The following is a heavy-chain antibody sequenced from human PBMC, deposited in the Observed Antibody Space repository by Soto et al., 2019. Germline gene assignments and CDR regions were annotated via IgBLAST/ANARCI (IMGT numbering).Heavy chain of an antibody. V-gene: IGHV3-21*01. CDR2: ISSSSFSI. CDR3: ARNESSNIYGMDV. CDR1: GFTFSSYS. J-gene: IGHJ6*02. Sequence: GGSLRPSCAASGFTFSSYSMTWVRKAPGKGLEWVSSISSSSFSINYAASVKGRFTISRDNAQNSLHLQMNNLRAVDTAVYYCARNESSNIYGMDVWGQGATVTVSS. D-gene: IGHD6-6*01.